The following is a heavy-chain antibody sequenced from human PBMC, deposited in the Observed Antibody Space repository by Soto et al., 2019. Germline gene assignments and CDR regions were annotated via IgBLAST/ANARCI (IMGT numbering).Heavy chain of an antibody. Sequence: SQTLSLTCAISGDSVSSNSAAWNWIRQSPSRGLEWLGRTYYRSKWYNDYAVSVKSRITINPDTSKNQFSLQLNSVTPEDTAVYYCSKGSVFRVVILNDAFDILGQGTMDTVSS. D-gene: IGHD3-3*01. V-gene: IGHV6-1*01. CDR3: SKGSVFRVVILNDAFDI. CDR2: TYYRSKWYN. J-gene: IGHJ3*02. CDR1: GDSVSSNSAA.